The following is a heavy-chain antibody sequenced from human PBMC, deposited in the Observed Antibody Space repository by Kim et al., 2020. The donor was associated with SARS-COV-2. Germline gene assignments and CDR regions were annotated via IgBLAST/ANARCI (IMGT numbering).Heavy chain of an antibody. CDR3: ARVEYGISSWYYFDY. V-gene: IGHV3-11*05. D-gene: IGHD6-13*01. Sequence: ADSVKCRFTISRDTAKNSLYLQMNSLRAEDTAVYYCARVEYGISSWYYFDYWGQGTLVTVSS. J-gene: IGHJ4*02.